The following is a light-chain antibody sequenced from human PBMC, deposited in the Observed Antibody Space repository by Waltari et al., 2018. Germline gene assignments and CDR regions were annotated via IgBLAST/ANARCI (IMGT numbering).Light chain of an antibody. J-gene: IGLJ1*01. Sequence: SALTQPASVSGSSGQSITISCTGTISDVGAYNYVSWYQKHPAKVPKLMSYEVSNRPSGVSNRVSGAKAGDTASLTISRLQAEDESDYYCSSYTSSSTYVFGTGTSVTVL. V-gene: IGLV2-14*01. CDR2: EVS. CDR1: ISDVGAYNY. CDR3: SSYTSSSTYV.